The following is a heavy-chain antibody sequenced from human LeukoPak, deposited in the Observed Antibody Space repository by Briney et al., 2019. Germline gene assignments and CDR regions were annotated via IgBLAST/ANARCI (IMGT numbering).Heavy chain of an antibody. J-gene: IGHJ3*02. V-gene: IGHV3-21*01. CDR1: GFTFSSYS. CDR3: ASRKVEMATITNAFDI. CDR2: ISSSSSYI. D-gene: IGHD5-24*01. Sequence: PGGSLRRSCAASGFTFSSYSMNWVRQAPGKGLEWVSSISSSSSYIYYADSVKGRFTISRDNAKNSLYLQMNSLRAEDTAVYYWASRKVEMATITNAFDIWGQGTMVTVSS.